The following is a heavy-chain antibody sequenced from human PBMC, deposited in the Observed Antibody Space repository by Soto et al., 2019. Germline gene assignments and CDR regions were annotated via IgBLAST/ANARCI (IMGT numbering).Heavy chain of an antibody. CDR1: GFTFSSYS. CDR2: ISSSSSTI. CDR3: ARDERAATPRGVDY. Sequence: GSLRLSCAASGFTFSSYSMNWVRQAPGKGLEWVSYISSSSSTIYYADSVKGRFTISRDNAKNSLYLQMNSLRAEDTAVYYCARDERAATPRGVDYWGQGTLVTVSS. V-gene: IGHV3-48*01. J-gene: IGHJ4*02. D-gene: IGHD6-13*01.